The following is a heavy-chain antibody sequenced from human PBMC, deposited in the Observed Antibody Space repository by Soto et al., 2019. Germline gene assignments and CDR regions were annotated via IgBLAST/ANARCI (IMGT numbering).Heavy chain of an antibody. CDR2: IIPIFGTA. J-gene: IGHJ6*02. Sequence: ASVKVSCKASGGTFGSYAISWVRQAPGKGLEWMGGIIPIFGTANYAQKFQGRVTITADESTSTAYMELSSLRSEDTAVYYCARAAYGSGSYYNGNYGMDVWGQGTTVTVSS. D-gene: IGHD3-10*01. CDR1: GGTFGSYA. CDR3: ARAAYGSGSYYNGNYGMDV. V-gene: IGHV1-69*13.